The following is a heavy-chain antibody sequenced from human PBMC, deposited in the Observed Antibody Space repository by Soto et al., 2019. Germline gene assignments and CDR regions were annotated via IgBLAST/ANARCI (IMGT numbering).Heavy chain of an antibody. D-gene: IGHD2-8*02. CDR1: GFTFSSFV. CDR2: ISRDGGTK. Sequence: GGSLRLSCAASGFTFSSFVLHWVRQAPGKGLEWVAVISRDGGTKFYADSVKGRFTISRDNSRNTLFLEMNSLRGDDMAVYYCTGEVASGYWGQGTLVTVSS. V-gene: IGHV3-30*03. J-gene: IGHJ4*02. CDR3: TGEVASGY.